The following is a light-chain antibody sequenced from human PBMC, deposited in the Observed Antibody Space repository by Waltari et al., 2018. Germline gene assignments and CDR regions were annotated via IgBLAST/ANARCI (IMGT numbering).Light chain of an antibody. Sequence: QSVLTQPPSVSGAPGQRVTISCTGSSSNIGANYDVHWYQQVPGTAPKLLIYGNSSRPPGVPDRFSATKSGTPASLAITGLQADDEADYYCQSYDSSLSRYVFGSGTEVTVL. CDR3: QSYDSSLSRYV. CDR1: SSNIGANYD. V-gene: IGLV1-40*01. CDR2: GNS. J-gene: IGLJ1*01.